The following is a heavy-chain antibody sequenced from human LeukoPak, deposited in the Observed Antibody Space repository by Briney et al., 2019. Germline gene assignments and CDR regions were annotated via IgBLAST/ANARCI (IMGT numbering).Heavy chain of an antibody. D-gene: IGHD3-22*01. CDR1: GFTVSSSY. CDR3: ARDGGQRPSGFSTVGFDY. CDR2: IYSGGST. V-gene: IGHV3-53*01. Sequence: PGGSLRLSCAASGFTVSSSYMTWVRQAPGKGLEWVSVIYSGGSTYYADSVKGRFTISRDNSKNTLYLQMNSLRAEDTAVYYCARDGGQRPSGFSTVGFDYWGQGTLVTVSS. J-gene: IGHJ4*02.